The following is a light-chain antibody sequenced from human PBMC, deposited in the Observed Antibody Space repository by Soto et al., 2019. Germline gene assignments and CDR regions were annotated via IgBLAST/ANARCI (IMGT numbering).Light chain of an antibody. Sequence: QSALTQPPSASGSPGQSVTISCTGTSSDVGAYDYVSWYQQHPGKAPKLMIYDVSKRPSGVPDRFSGSKSGNTASLTISGLQADDEADYYCCSYAGSYTLWVFGGGTQLTVL. CDR2: DVS. CDR3: CSYAGSYTLWV. CDR1: SSDVGAYDY. V-gene: IGLV2-11*01. J-gene: IGLJ3*02.